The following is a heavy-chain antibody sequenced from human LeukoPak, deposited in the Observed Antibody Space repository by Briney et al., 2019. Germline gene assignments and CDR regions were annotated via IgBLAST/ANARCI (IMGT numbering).Heavy chain of an antibody. Sequence: GGSLRLSCSVSGFTFSNYPMYWVRQAPGKGLEWVAFISSDGGNKDYADSVRGRFTISRDNSKNTLSLQMNSLTLEDTAIYYCLRDVIRGGQGTLVTVSS. CDR3: LRDVIR. CDR2: ISSDGGNK. J-gene: IGHJ4*02. D-gene: IGHD3-10*01. CDR1: GFTFSNYP. V-gene: IGHV3-30-3*01.